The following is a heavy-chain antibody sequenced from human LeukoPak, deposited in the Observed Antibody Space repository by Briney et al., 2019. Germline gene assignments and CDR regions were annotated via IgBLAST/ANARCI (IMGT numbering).Heavy chain of an antibody. CDR1: GGSISSYY. CDR2: IYYSGST. D-gene: IGHD6-19*01. V-gene: IGHV4-59*08. J-gene: IGHJ6*03. CDR3: ARGSGWNYYYYMDV. Sequence: PSETLSLTCTVSGGSISSYYWSWIRQPPGKGLEWIGYIYYSGSTNYNPSLKSRVTISVAKNQFSLKLSSVTAADTAVYYCARGSGWNYYYYMDVWGKGTTVTVSS.